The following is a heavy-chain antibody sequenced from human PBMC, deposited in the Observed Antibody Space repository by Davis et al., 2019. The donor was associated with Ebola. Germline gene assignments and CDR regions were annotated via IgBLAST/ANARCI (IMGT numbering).Heavy chain of an antibody. V-gene: IGHV3-53*01. CDR1: RFLVSDKY. CDR3: ARHVNGDFWYFDL. D-gene: IGHD4-17*01. J-gene: IGHJ2*01. Sequence: GGSLTLSCAASRFLVSDKYMSWVRHAPGKGLEWVSVIYRDERTYYADSVKGRFTVSRDNSENMLYLQMSTLRAEDTAVYYCARHVNGDFWYFDLWGRGTLVTVSA. CDR2: IYRDERT.